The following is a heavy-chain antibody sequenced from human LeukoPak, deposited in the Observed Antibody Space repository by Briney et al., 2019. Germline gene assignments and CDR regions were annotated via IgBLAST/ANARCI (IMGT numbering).Heavy chain of an antibody. CDR2: IYHSGST. D-gene: IGHD6-13*01. CDR1: GYSISSGYY. J-gene: IGHJ4*02. CDR3: ARVTGYMVEDYFDS. Sequence: PSETLSLTCTVSGYSISSGYYWGWIRQPPGKGLEWIGSIYHSGSTYYNPSLKSRVTISVDTSKNQFSLKLSSVTAADTAVYYCARVTGYMVEDYFDSWGQGTLVTVSS. V-gene: IGHV4-38-2*02.